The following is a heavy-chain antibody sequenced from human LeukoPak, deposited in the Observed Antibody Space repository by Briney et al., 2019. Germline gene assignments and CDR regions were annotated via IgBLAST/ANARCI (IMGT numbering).Heavy chain of an antibody. Sequence: ASVKVSCKASGGTFSSYAISWVRQAPGQGLEWMGMIYPRDGSTSYAQKFQGRVTVTRDTSTSTVLMELSGLRSEDTAVYYCARDQEGFDYWGQGTLVTVSS. J-gene: IGHJ4*02. CDR3: ARDQEGFDY. CDR2: IYPRDGST. CDR1: GGTFSSYA. V-gene: IGHV1-46*01.